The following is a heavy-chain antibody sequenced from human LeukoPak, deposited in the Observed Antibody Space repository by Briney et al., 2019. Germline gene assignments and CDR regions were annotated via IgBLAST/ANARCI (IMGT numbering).Heavy chain of an antibody. D-gene: IGHD4-17*01. CDR2: INTNTGNP. J-gene: IGHJ4*02. Sequence: ASVKVSCKASGYTFTSYAMNWVRQAPGQGLEWMGWINTNTGNPTYAQGFTGRFVLSLDTSVSTAYLQISSLKAEDTAVYYCASGWLGSYGDYGRYWGQGTLVTVSS. CDR1: GYTFTSYA. CDR3: ASGWLGSYGDYGRY. V-gene: IGHV7-4-1*02.